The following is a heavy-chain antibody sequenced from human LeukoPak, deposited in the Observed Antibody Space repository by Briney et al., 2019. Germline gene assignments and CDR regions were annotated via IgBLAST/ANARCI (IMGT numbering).Heavy chain of an antibody. D-gene: IGHD5-18*01. CDR3: ARVDTAMGSLDY. CDR2: IWYDGSNK. J-gene: IGHJ4*02. Sequence: GGSLRLSCAASGFTFSRYAMHGVRQAPGKGLEGVAIIWYDGSNKNYVDSVKGRFTISRDNGKSTLYLQMNSLRAEDTAVYYCARVDTAMGSLDYWGQGILVTVSS. CDR1: GFTFSRYA. V-gene: IGHV3-33*01.